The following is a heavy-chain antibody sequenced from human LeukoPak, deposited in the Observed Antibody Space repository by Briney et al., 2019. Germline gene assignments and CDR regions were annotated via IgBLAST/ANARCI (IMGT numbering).Heavy chain of an antibody. CDR1: GDSFSGYY. V-gene: IGHV4-34*01. D-gene: IGHD1-26*01. J-gene: IGHJ4*02. CDR2: INHRGTT. Sequence: SETLSLTCAVYGDSFSGYYWSWIRQPPGKRLEWIAEINHRGTTHYNPSLKSRVNISADTSKNQFSLHLDSATAADTAVYYCARSWAGMYYPFYYFDYWGQGTLVSVSS. CDR3: ARSWAGMYYPFYYFDY.